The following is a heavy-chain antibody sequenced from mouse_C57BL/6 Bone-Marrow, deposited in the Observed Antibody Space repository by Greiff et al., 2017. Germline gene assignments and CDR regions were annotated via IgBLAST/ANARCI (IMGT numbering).Heavy chain of an antibody. D-gene: IGHD1-1*01. V-gene: IGHV1-64*01. CDR2: IHPNSGST. J-gene: IGHJ1*03. CDR1: GYTFTSYW. CDR3: ARSSSTVVATDWYFDV. Sequence: VQLQQPGAELVKPGASVKLSCKASGYTFTSYWMHWVKQRPGQGLEWIGMIHPNSGSTNYNEKFKSKATLTVDKSSSTAYMQLSSLTSEDSAVXYGARSSSTVVATDWYFDVWGTGTTVTVSS.